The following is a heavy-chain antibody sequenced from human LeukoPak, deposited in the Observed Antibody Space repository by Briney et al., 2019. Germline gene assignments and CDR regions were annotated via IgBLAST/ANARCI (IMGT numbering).Heavy chain of an antibody. CDR1: GFTFSSYS. CDR2: ITGSGDNT. CDR3: ASPNRFDY. J-gene: IGHJ4*02. V-gene: IGHV3-23*01. Sequence: GGSLRLSCAASGFTFSSYSMNWVPQATGKALEWISTITGSGDNTYYADSVKGRFTISRDNSKGTLYLQMHSPRADDTAVYYCASPNRFDYWGQGTLVTVSS. D-gene: IGHD1-14*01.